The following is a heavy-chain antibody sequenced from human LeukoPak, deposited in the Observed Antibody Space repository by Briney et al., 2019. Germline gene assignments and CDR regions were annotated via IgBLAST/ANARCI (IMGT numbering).Heavy chain of an antibody. CDR3: AKVVQYTASTGTGLDY. Sequence: PGGSLRLSCEASGFTFSSNALHWVRQAPGKGLDWVAVIWYDGSYKYYADSVKGRFTISRDNSKNTLYLQMNSLRAEDTAIYYCAKVVQYTASTGTGLDYWGQGTLVNVSS. CDR1: GFTFSSNA. V-gene: IGHV3-33*06. CDR2: IWYDGSYK. D-gene: IGHD6-13*01. J-gene: IGHJ4*02.